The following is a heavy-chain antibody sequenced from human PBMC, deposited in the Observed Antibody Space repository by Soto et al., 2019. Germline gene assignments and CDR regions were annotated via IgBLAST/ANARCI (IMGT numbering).Heavy chain of an antibody. V-gene: IGHV3-53*01. CDR1: GFTVSNNY. D-gene: IGHD3-10*01. Sequence: EVQLVESGGGLIQPGGSLRLSCAVSGFTVSNNYMSWVRQAPGKGLEGVSVIYSGGYTAYGDSVKGRFTISRDNSKNTLYIKIKSPRADDPAVYYWAADRGGGGYWGQGTLVTVSS. CDR2: IYSGGYT. CDR3: AADRGGGGY. J-gene: IGHJ4*02.